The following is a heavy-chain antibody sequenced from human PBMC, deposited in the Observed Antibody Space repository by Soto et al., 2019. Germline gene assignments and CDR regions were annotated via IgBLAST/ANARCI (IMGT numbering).Heavy chain of an antibody. V-gene: IGHV3-23*01. D-gene: IGHD3-16*01. J-gene: IGHJ4*02. Sequence: GGSLRLSCAASGFTFSAYFISWVRQAPWKGLQWVSSITSSGGGTYYAASVKRRFTVSRDNSKNTVYLQMNSLRDEDTAVYYCEKLRADWGQGTLIPV. CDR2: ITSSGGGT. CDR3: EKLRAD. CDR1: GFTFSAYF.